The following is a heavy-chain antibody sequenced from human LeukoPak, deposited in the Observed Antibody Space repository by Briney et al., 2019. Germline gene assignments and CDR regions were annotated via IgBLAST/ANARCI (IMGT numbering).Heavy chain of an antibody. Sequence: SETLSLTCTVSGGSMSSYYWSWIRQPPGKGLVWIGYIYYSGSTDYNPSLKSRVTISVETSKKQFSLKLSSVTAADTAVYYCVREGDGVGLYFDNWGQGTLVTVSS. J-gene: IGHJ4*02. V-gene: IGHV4-59*01. CDR2: IYYSGST. CDR3: VREGDGVGLYFDN. CDR1: GGSMSSYY. D-gene: IGHD2-8*01.